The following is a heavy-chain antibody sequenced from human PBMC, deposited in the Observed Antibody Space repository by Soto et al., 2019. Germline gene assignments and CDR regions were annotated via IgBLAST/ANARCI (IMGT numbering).Heavy chain of an antibody. V-gene: IGHV3-30*18. CDR2: ISDDGSQK. J-gene: IGHJ4*02. D-gene: IGHD6-19*01. Sequence: GGSLRLSCAASGFTFRTYGMHWVRQAPGKGLEWVAFISDDGSQKYYGDSVKGRFTISRDNSKNTLSLRMISLRTEDTSVYYCAKEAPGGWHFFDTWGQGTQVTVSS. CDR3: AKEAPGGWHFFDT. CDR1: GFTFRTYG.